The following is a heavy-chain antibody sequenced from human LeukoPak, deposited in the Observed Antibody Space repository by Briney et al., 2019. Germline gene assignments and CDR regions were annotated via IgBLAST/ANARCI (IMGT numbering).Heavy chain of an antibody. CDR3: ARGAGAFDY. J-gene: IGHJ4*02. D-gene: IGHD3-10*01. Sequence: GGPLRLSCAASGFTFSSYSMHWVRQAPGKALEWVSSISSSSSYIYYADSVKGRFTISRDNAKNSLYLQMNSLRAEDTAVYYCARGAGAFDYWGQGTLVTVSS. CDR2: ISSSSSYI. V-gene: IGHV3-21*01. CDR1: GFTFSSYS.